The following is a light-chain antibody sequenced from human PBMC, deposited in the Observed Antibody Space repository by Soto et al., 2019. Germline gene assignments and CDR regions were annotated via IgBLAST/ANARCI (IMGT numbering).Light chain of an antibody. CDR3: QQSYSTPYT. Sequence: DIQMTQAPSSLSASVGDRVTITCRASQSSSSYLNWYQQKPGQAPKLLIYAASSLQSGVPSRFSGSGSGTDVTLTISSLQPEDFATYYCQQSYSTPYTFGQGTKLEIK. J-gene: IGKJ2*01. CDR2: AAS. V-gene: IGKV1-39*01. CDR1: QSSSSY.